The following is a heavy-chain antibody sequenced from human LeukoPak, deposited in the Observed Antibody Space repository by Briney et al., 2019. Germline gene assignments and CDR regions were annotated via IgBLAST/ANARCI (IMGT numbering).Heavy chain of an antibody. Sequence: SGGSLRLSCAASGFTFSSYGMSWVRQAPGKGLEWVSAISGSGGSTYYADSVKGRFTISRDNSKNTLYLQMNSLRAEDTAVYYCARLRYYGSGNWFDPWGQGTLVTVSS. D-gene: IGHD3-10*01. CDR1: GFTFSSYG. CDR2: ISGSGGST. J-gene: IGHJ5*02. CDR3: ARLRYYGSGNWFDP. V-gene: IGHV3-23*01.